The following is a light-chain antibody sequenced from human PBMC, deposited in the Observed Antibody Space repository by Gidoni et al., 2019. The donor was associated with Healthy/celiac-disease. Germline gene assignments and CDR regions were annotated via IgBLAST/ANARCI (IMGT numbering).Light chain of an antibody. Sequence: SSVLTQPPSVSVAPGQTARITCVGNNSGSKSVHWYQQKPGQAPGLVVYDDSDRPSGIPERLSGSNSGNTATLTISRVEAGDEADYYCQVWDSSSDHWVFGGGTKLTVL. CDR1: NSGSKS. CDR2: DDS. CDR3: QVWDSSSDHWV. J-gene: IGLJ3*02. V-gene: IGLV3-21*02.